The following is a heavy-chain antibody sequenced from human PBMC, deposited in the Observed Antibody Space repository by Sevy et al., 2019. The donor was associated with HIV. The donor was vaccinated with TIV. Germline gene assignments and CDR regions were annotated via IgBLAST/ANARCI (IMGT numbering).Heavy chain of an antibody. D-gene: IGHD3-9*01. J-gene: IGHJ5*02. V-gene: IGHV1-2*02. CDR1: GYTFTGYY. CDR3: AREGEGVRYFDWLSSGNWFDP. Sequence: ASVKVSCKASGYTFTGYYMHWVRQAPGQGLEWMGWINPNSGGTNYAQKFQGRVTMTRETSISTAYMELSRLRSDDTAVYYCAREGEGVRYFDWLSSGNWFDPWGQGTLVTVSS. CDR2: INPNSGGT.